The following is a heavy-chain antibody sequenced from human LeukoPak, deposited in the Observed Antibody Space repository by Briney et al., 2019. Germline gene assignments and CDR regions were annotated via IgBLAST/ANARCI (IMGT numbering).Heavy chain of an antibody. CDR1: GLTVSRNY. D-gene: IGHD3-10*01. CDR2: IYSGGST. J-gene: IGHJ6*03. V-gene: IGHV3-53*01. CDR3: ARRDYGSGNPYYYYYMDV. Sequence: SGGSLRLSCAASGLTVSRNYMSWVRQAPGKGLESVSVIYSGGSTYYADSVRGRFTISRDNAKNTLYLQMNSLRVEDTAVYYCARRDYGSGNPYYYYYMDVWGKGTTVTISS.